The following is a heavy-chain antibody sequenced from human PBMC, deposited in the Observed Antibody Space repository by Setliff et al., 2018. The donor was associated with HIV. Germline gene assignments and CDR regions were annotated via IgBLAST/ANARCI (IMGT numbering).Heavy chain of an antibody. D-gene: IGHD2-21*02. V-gene: IGHV1-18*01. CDR1: GYTFTTYG. J-gene: IGHJ1*01. Sequence: ASVKVSCKASGYTFTTYGISWVRQAPGQGLEWMGWISAYNGNTNYAQNLQGRVTMTTDTSTSTAYMELRSLRSDDTAMYYCARDGGPYCGGDCHLFRLPFQHWGQVTLVTVSS. CDR3: ARDGGPYCGGDCHLFRLPFQH. CDR2: ISAYNGNT.